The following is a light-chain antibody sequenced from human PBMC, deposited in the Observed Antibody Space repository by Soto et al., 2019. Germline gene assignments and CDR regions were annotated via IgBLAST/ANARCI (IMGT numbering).Light chain of an antibody. CDR2: GAS. J-gene: IGKJ4*01. CDR1: QSVSSSY. V-gene: IGKV3-20*01. Sequence: EIVLTQSPGTLSLSPGERATLSCRASQSVSSSYLAWYQQKPGQAPRLLIYGASSRATGIPDRFSGSGSGTDFTVTISRLEPEDFAVYYCQQYGCSPSTFGGGTKVEIK. CDR3: QQYGCSPST.